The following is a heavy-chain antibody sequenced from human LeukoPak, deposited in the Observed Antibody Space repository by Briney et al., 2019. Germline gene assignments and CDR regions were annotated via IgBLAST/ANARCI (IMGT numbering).Heavy chain of an antibody. CDR1: GFTFTSHA. CDR3: ARAGYYLSPYFFDY. V-gene: IGHV3-23*01. CDR2: VSGSGDTT. Sequence: GGSLRLSCVASGFTFTSHAMTWVRQAPGKRLEWVSGVSGSGDTTYYADSVKGRFTISRDNSKNTLYLQMNSLRAEDTAVYYCARAGYYLSPYFFDYWGQGTLVTVSS. D-gene: IGHD3-3*01. J-gene: IGHJ4*02.